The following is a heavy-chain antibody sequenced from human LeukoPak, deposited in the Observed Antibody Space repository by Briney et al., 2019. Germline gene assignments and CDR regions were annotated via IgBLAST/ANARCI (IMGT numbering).Heavy chain of an antibody. CDR1: RFTFSNAS. J-gene: IGHJ4*02. CDR3: TTDGWLGALDY. D-gene: IGHD6-19*01. V-gene: IGHV3-15*01. CDR2: IKSKTDGGTT. Sequence: GGSLRHSRAASRFTFSNASMSWAPHTPGKGLECVGRIKSKTDGGTTDYAAPVKGRFTISRDDSKNTLYLQMNSLKTEGTAVYYCTTDGWLGALDYRGQGTLVTVSS.